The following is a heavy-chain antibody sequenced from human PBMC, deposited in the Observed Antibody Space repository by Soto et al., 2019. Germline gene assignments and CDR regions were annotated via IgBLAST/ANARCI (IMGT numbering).Heavy chain of an antibody. J-gene: IGHJ4*02. CDR2: ISSSSSTI. V-gene: IGHV3-48*02. CDR1: GFTFSSYS. Sequence: EVQLVESGGGLVQPGGSLRISCAASGFTFSSYSMNWVRQAPGKGLEWVSYISSSSSTIYYADSVKGRFTISRDNAKNSLYLQMNSLRDEDTAVYYCARGEFRSYDILTGYHFDYWGQGTLVTVSS. CDR3: ARGEFRSYDILTGYHFDY. D-gene: IGHD3-9*01.